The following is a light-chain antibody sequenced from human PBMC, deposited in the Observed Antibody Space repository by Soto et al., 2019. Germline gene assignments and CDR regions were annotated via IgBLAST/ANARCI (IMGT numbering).Light chain of an antibody. CDR3: SSYTSSSTLV. V-gene: IGLV2-14*01. CDR1: SSDVGGYKY. Sequence: QSVLTQPASVSGSPGQSITISCTGTSSDVGGYKYVSWYQQHPGKAPKLMIYEVSNRPSGVSNRFSGSKSGNTASLTISRLQAEDEADYYCSSYTSSSTLVFGTGTRSPS. CDR2: EVS. J-gene: IGLJ1*01.